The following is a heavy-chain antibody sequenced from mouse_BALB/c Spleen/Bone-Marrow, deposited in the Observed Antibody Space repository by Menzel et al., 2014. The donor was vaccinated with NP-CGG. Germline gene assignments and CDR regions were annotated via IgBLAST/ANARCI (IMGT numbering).Heavy chain of an antibody. CDR2: IWGDGTT. D-gene: IGHD2-1*01. Sequence: VHLVESGPGLVAPSQSLSITCTVSGFSLTGFGINWIRQPPGKGLEWLGMIWGDGTTDYNSALKSRLSIKKDNSKSQVFLKMNSLQAGDTARYYCARDENYYGNYGTMDYWGQGTSVTVSS. V-gene: IGHV2-6-7*01. J-gene: IGHJ4*01. CDR3: ARDENYYGNYGTMDY. CDR1: GFSLTGFG.